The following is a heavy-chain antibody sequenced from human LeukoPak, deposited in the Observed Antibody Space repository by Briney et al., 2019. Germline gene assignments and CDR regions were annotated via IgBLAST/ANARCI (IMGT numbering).Heavy chain of an antibody. CDR3: TGCSSTSCYVFDY. V-gene: IGHV3-49*04. CDR2: IRSKAYGGTT. J-gene: IGHJ4*02. CDR1: GFTFSSYA. D-gene: IGHD2-2*01. Sequence: GGSLRLSCAASGFTFSSYAMSWVRQAPGKGLEWVGFIRSKAYGGTTEYAASVKGRFTISRDDSKSIAYLQMNSLKTEDTAVYYCTGCSSTSCYVFDYWGQGTLVTVSS.